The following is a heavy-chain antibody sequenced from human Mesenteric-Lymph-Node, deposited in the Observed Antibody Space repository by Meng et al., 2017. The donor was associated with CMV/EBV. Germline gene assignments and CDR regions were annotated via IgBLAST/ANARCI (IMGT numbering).Heavy chain of an antibody. CDR3: AREGYSYGRDRLYYFDY. Sequence: GGSLRLSCAAPGFLFSGYWMHWVRQAPGKGLVWVSRINSDGRTTSYGDSVKGRFTISRDNAKNTLYLQMNSLRAEDTAVYYCAREGYSYGRDRLYYFDYWGQGTLVTVSS. CDR1: GFLFSGYW. J-gene: IGHJ4*02. CDR2: INSDGRTT. V-gene: IGHV3-74*01. D-gene: IGHD5-18*01.